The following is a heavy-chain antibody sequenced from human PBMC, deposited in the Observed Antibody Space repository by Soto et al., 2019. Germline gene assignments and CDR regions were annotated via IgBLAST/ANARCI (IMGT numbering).Heavy chain of an antibody. J-gene: IGHJ2*01. CDR2: IIPIFGTA. Sequence: QVQLVQSGAEVKKPGSSVKVSCKASGGTFSSYAISWVRQAPGQGLEWMGGIIPIFGTANYAQKVQGRVTITADESTSTAYMELSSLRSEDTAVYYCAREGMATIAGPGAGGEWYFDLWGRGTLVTVSS. CDR1: GGTFSSYA. D-gene: IGHD5-12*01. V-gene: IGHV1-69*12. CDR3: AREGMATIAGPGAGGEWYFDL.